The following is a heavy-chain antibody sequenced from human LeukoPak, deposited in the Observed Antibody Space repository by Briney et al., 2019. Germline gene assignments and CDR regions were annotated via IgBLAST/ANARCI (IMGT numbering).Heavy chain of an antibody. CDR1: GGSISSGGYY. J-gene: IGHJ3*02. CDR2: IYHSGST. V-gene: IGHV4-30-2*01. CDR3: ARESPSVDAFDI. Sequence: SETLSLTCTVSGGSISSGGYYWSWIRQPPGKGLEWIGYIYHSGSTYYNPSLKSRVTISVDRSKNQFSLKLSSVTAADTAVYYCARESPSVDAFDIWGQGTMVTVSS.